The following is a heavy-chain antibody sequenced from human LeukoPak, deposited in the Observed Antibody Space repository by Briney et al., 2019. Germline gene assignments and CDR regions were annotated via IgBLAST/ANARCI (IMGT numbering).Heavy chain of an antibody. CDR2: IYHSGST. D-gene: IGHD3-10*01. CDR3: ARIRGFGADYYYYYMDV. V-gene: IGHV4-38-2*02. CDR1: GYSNSSGYY. J-gene: IGHJ6*03. Sequence: PSETLSLTCTVSGYSNSSGYYWGWIRQPPGKGLEWIGSIYHSGSTYYNPSLKSRVTISVDKSKNQFSLKLSSVTAADTAAYYCARIRGFGADYYYYYMDVWGKGTTVTVSS.